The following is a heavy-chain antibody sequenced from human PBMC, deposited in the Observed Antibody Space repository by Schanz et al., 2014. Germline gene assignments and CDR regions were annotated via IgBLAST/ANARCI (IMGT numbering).Heavy chain of an antibody. Sequence: EVQLLESGGGLVQPGGSLRLSCAASGFTFSSYAMSWVRQAPGKGLEWVAVIWSDGTNEYYADSVKGRFTISRDNSKNTLYLQMNSLRPEDTAVYYCAKYRGYYRVSGSYRELEYWGQGTLVTVSS. CDR2: IWSDGTNE. D-gene: IGHD3-10*01. CDR1: GFTFSSYA. V-gene: IGHV3-23*03. CDR3: AKYRGYYRVSGSYRELEY. J-gene: IGHJ4*02.